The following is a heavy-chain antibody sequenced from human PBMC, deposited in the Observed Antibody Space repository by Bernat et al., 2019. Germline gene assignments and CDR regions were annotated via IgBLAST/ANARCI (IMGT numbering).Heavy chain of an antibody. V-gene: IGHV1-18*01. D-gene: IGHD2-15*01. CDR2: ISAYNGNT. J-gene: IGHJ4*02. CDR3: ARASACSGGSCYTFYFDY. CDR1: GYTFTSYG. Sequence: QVQLVQSGAEVKKPGASVKVSCKASGYTFTSYGINWVRQAPGQGLEWMGWISAYNGNTNYAQKLQGRVTMTTDTSTSTAYMELRSLRSDDTAVYYCARASACSGGSCYTFYFDYWGQGTLVTVSS.